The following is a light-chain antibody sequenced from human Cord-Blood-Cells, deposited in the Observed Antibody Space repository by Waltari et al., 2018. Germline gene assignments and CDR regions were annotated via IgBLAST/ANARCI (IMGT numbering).Light chain of an antibody. CDR2: GAS. V-gene: IGKV3-15*01. Sequence: EIVMTQSPATLSVSPGERATLSCRASQSVSSNLAWYQKKPGQAPRLRIYGASTRATGIPARFSGSVSGTEFTLTISSLQSEDFAVYYCQQYNNWPPYTFGQGTKLEIK. CDR3: QQYNNWPPYT. J-gene: IGKJ2*01. CDR1: QSVSSN.